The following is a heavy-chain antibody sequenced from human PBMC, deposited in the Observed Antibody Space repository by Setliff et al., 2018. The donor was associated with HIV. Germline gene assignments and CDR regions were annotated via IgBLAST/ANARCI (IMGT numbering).Heavy chain of an antibody. Sequence: SETLSLTCSVSGGSIRSGSYYWSWIRQPAGKGLEWIGHIYSTGSTRYNPSLESRLTILVDTSRNQFSLKLSSVTAADTAVYYCARARGLLPYYYLDVWGKGTTVTVSS. D-gene: IGHD3-10*01. V-gene: IGHV4-61*09. J-gene: IGHJ6*03. CDR2: IYSTGST. CDR3: ARARGLLPYYYLDV. CDR1: GGSIRSGSYY.